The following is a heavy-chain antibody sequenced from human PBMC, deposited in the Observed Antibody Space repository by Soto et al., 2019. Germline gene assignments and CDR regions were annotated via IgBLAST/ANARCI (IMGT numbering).Heavy chain of an antibody. V-gene: IGHV3-48*03. CDR2: ISSSGSTI. D-gene: IGHD5-18*01. Sequence: VGSLRLSCAASGFTFSSYEMNWVRQAPGKGLEWVSYISSSGSTIYYADSVKGRFTISRDNAKNSLYLQMNSLRAEDTAVYYCARGAQLWLPSSYYYYGMDVWGQGTTVTSP. CDR1: GFTFSSYE. CDR3: ARGAQLWLPSSYYYYGMDV. J-gene: IGHJ6*02.